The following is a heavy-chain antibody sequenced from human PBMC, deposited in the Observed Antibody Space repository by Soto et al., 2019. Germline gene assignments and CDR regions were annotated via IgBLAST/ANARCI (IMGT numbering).Heavy chain of an antibody. CDR2: ISHLEST. D-gene: IGHD5-12*01. Sequence: QLQLHQSGSGLVKASQTLSLTCTLSGASITYGGYSWSWIRQPPGKDLEWLGYISHLESTFYNPSFQSRLTLSIDRSKNQFSLKLASMTAADTAGYYCARGGGYDPFDYWGQGTLVTVAS. CDR1: GASITYGGYS. CDR3: ARGGGYDPFDY. J-gene: IGHJ4*02. V-gene: IGHV4-30-2*01.